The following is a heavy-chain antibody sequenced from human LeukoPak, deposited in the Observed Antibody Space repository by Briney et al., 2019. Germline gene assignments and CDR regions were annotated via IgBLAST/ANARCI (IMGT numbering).Heavy chain of an antibody. D-gene: IGHD4-11*01. Sequence: PGGSLRLSCAASGFTFSSYAMSWVRQAPAKGLEWVSVISGSGGSTDYADSVKGRFTISRDNSKNTLYLQMNSLRAEDTAVYYCAKDSGRYDYSNRFDYWGQGTLVTVSS. J-gene: IGHJ4*02. CDR2: ISGSGGST. CDR3: AKDSGRYDYSNRFDY. V-gene: IGHV3-23*01. CDR1: GFTFSSYA.